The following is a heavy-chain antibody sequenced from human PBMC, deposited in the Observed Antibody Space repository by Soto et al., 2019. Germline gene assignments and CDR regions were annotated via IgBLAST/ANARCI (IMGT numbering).Heavy chain of an antibody. Sequence: QLVESGGGVVPPGASLRLSCAASGFTFSTFGMHWVRQTPGKGLEWVAAISYDGNNTVYADSVKGRFTISRDNFKNTVDIVMKDLKVDYTAVYYCAKGLPASGDYDYYCYGLDVWGQGATVSVSS. V-gene: IGHV3-30*18. CDR1: GFTFSTFG. J-gene: IGHJ6*02. CDR3: AKGLPASGDYDYYCYGLDV. CDR2: ISYDGNNT. D-gene: IGHD4-17*01.